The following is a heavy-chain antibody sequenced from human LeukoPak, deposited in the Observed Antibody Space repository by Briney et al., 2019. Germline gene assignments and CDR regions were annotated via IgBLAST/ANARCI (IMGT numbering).Heavy chain of an antibody. Sequence: ASVKVSCKASGYTFNTHGISWVRQAPGQGLEWMGWINTYNGNTNYAQKFQGRVTMTTDTSTSTAYMEPRSLRSDDTAVYYCAREGCPWGYYDSSGYYYWFDPWGQGTLVTVSS. D-gene: IGHD3-22*01. CDR2: INTYNGNT. CDR1: GYTFNTHG. V-gene: IGHV1-18*01. J-gene: IGHJ5*02. CDR3: AREGCPWGYYDSSGYYYWFDP.